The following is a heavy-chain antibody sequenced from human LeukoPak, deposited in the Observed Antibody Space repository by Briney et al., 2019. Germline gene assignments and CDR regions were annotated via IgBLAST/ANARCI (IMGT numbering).Heavy chain of an antibody. CDR2: VFHSGST. D-gene: IGHD3-22*01. Sequence: SGTLSLTCTVSGGSINTDNWWSWVRQPPGRGLEWVGDVFHSGSTNYNTSLQSRVSISVDKSKNQFSLSLKSVTDADTAVYYCARVSYYYDSSGYRLLFDYWGQGALVTVS. CDR1: GGSINTDNW. CDR3: ARVSYYYDSSGYRLLFDY. J-gene: IGHJ4*02. V-gene: IGHV4-4*02.